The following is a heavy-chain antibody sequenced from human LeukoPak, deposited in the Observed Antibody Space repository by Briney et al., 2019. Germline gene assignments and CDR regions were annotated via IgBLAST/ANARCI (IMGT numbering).Heavy chain of an antibody. CDR2: IYYTRST. J-gene: IGHJ2*01. V-gene: IGHV4-39*01. D-gene: IGHD3-22*01. CDR3: ARGVTMIVVVIHDWYFDL. Sequence: SETLSLTCTVSGGSISSSSYYWGWIRQPPGKGLEWIGSIYYTRSTYYNPSLKSRVTISVDTPKNQFSLKLTSVTAADTAVYHCARGVTMIVVVIHDWYFDLWGRGTLVTVSS. CDR1: GGSISSSSYY.